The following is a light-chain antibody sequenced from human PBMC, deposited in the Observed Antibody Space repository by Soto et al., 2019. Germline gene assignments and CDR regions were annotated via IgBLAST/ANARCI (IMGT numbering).Light chain of an antibody. CDR3: LSFTSSFTYI. CDR2: AVS. J-gene: IGLJ1*01. V-gene: IGLV2-14*01. Sequence: QSVLTQPASVSGSPGQSITISCTGTSSDVGLYDYVSWYQQHPGKAPQLMIYAVSNRPSGVSNRFSASKSGNTASLFISGLQAEDEADYYCLSFTSSFTYIFGTGTKVTVL. CDR1: SSDVGLYDY.